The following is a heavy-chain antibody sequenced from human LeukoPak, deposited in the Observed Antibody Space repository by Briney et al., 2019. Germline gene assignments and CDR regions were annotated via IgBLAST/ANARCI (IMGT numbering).Heavy chain of an antibody. D-gene: IGHD5-18*01. CDR3: ARSIDGLQLWFSY. J-gene: IGHJ4*02. CDR1: GGSFSGYY. Sequence: SETLSLTCAVYGGSFSGYYWSWIRQPPGEGLEWIWEINHSGSTNYNPSLKSRVTISVDTSKNQFSLKLSSVTAADTPVYYCARSIDGLQLWFSYWGQGTLVTVSS. CDR2: INHSGST. V-gene: IGHV4-34*01.